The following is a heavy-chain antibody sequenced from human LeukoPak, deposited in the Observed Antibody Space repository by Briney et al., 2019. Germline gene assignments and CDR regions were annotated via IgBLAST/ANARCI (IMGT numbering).Heavy chain of an antibody. J-gene: IGHJ4*02. V-gene: IGHV4-59*01. CDR2: IYYSGST. Sequence: PSETLSLTCTVSGGSISSYYWSWIRQPPGKGLEWIGYIYYSGSTNYNPSLKSRVTISVDTSKNQFSLKLSSVTAADTAVYYCATHTPAAAMGGYWGQGTLVTASS. CDR1: GGSISSYY. CDR3: ATHTPAAAMGGY. D-gene: IGHD6-13*01.